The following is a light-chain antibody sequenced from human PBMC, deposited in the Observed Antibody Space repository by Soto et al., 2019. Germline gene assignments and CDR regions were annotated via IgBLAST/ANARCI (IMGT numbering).Light chain of an antibody. V-gene: IGKV1-5*02. CDR1: QSISSY. Sequence: IQMNQSPSSLSASVGDRVSIICRASQSISSYLNWYQQKPGKPPKVLIYGASNLQSGVPSRFSGSGSGTEFTLTISSLQPDDFVTYYCQQYNSYSFGQGTKVDIK. CDR2: GAS. CDR3: QQYNSYS. J-gene: IGKJ1*01.